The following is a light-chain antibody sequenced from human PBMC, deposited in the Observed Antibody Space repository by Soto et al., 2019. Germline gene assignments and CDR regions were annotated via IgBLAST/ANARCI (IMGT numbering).Light chain of an antibody. J-gene: IGKJ2*01. CDR3: QQYYRIPYT. CDR1: QSVLSSSNNKNF. CDR2: WAS. Sequence: DIVMTQSPDSLAVSLGERATINCKSSQSVLSSSNNKNFLAWYQQKPGQSPKLLIYWASTRESGVPDRFSGSGSGRDGTLTISSLHAEDVAVYYCQQYYRIPYTFGQGTKLEIK. V-gene: IGKV4-1*01.